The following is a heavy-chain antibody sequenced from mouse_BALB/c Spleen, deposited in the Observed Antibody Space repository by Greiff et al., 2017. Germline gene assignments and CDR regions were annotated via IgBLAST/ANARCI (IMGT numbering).Heavy chain of an antibody. CDR2: IYPGDGDT. CDR3: ARDRIITTVVARFDY. D-gene: IGHD1-1*01. V-gene: IGHV1-80*01. J-gene: IGHJ2*01. CDR1: GYAFSSYW. Sequence: QVHVKQSGAELVRPGSSVKISCKASGYAFSSYWMNWVKQRPGQGLEWIGQIYPGDGDTNYNGKFKGKATLTADKSSSTAYMQLSSLTSEDSAVYYWARDRIITTVVARFDYWGQGTTLTVSS.